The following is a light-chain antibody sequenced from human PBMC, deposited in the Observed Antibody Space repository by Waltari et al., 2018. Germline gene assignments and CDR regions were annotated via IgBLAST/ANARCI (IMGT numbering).Light chain of an antibody. V-gene: IGLV3-25*03. CDR2: TDS. J-gene: IGLJ2*01. CDR3: QSAHSNGSDVV. Sequence: SYELTQPPSVSVSPGQTARITCSGDALSKQFVYWYQQKSGRAPVLVIYTDSGRPSGIPERFSGSSSGTTVTLTISAVQPEDEADYYCQSAHSNGSDVVFGGGTKLTVL. CDR1: ALSKQF.